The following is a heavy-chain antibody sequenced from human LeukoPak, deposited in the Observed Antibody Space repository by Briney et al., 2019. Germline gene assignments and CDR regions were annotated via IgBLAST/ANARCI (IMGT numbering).Heavy chain of an antibody. J-gene: IGHJ6*03. Sequence: SETLSLTCTVSGGSISSYYWSWLRQPAGKGLEWIGRIYTSGSTNYNPSLTSRVTMSVDTSKNQFSLKLSSVTAADTAVYYCASTQDVGYYYYMDVWGKGTTVTVSS. V-gene: IGHV4-4*07. CDR2: IYTSGST. CDR1: GGSISSYY. D-gene: IGHD1-26*01. CDR3: ASTQDVGYYYYMDV.